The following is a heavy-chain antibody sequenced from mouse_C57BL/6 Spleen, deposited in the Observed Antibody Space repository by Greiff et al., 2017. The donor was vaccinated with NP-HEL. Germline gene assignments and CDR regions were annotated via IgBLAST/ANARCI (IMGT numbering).Heavy chain of an antibody. Sequence: EVQLQQSGPVLVKPGASVKMSCKASGYTFTDYYMNWVKQSHGKSLEWIGVINPYNGGTSYNQKFKGKATLTVDKSSSTAYMELNSLTSEDSAVYYCARVIESDPDYWGQGTTLTVSS. CDR3: ARVIESDPDY. CDR1: GYTFTDYY. CDR2: INPYNGGT. V-gene: IGHV1-19*01. J-gene: IGHJ2*01.